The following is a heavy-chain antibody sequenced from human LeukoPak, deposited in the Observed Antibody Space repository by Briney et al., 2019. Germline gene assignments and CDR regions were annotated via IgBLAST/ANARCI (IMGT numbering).Heavy chain of an antibody. V-gene: IGHV5-51*01. D-gene: IGHD2-15*01. CDR2: IYPGDSET. J-gene: IGHJ5*02. CDR1: GYTFTSYW. Sequence: GESLKISCKGSGYTFTSYWIAWLRQMPGEGLEWMGIIYPGDSETRYSPSFQGQVTISADKSISTAYLQWSSLKASDTAMYYCARPHRYCSGGSCYPTWFDPWGQGTLVTVSS. CDR3: ARPHRYCSGGSCYPTWFDP.